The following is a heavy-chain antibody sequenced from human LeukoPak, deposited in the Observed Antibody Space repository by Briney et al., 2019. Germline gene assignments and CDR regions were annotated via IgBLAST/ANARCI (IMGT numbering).Heavy chain of an antibody. CDR1: GFTFSNYW. CDR2: IKQDGSER. J-gene: IGHJ4*02. V-gene: IGHV3-7*01. CDR3: ARDIWFYDGGGLD. Sequence: QAGGSLRLSCAASGFTFSNYWMTWVRQAPGKGLEWVANIKQDGSERNYVDSVKGRFTISRDNATNSLFLQMNSLRADDTAVYFCARDIWFYDGGGLDWGQGTLVTVSS. D-gene: IGHD3-22*01.